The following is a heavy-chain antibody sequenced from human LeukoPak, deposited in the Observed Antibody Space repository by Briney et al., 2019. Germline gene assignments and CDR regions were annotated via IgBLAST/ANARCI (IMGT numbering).Heavy chain of an antibody. V-gene: IGHV4-61*02. CDR1: GGSMSEANFY. CDR3: VCRGTNSGTFDV. CDR2: IYTSGGT. Sequence: PSQTLSLTRTVSGGSMSEANFYWTWIRQPAGKRLEWIGRIYTSGGTTYNPSLKSRVTLSVDRSNNQFSLNLGSVTAADTGVYYCVCRGTNSGTFDVWGPGTMVIVSS. D-gene: IGHD1-14*01. J-gene: IGHJ3*01.